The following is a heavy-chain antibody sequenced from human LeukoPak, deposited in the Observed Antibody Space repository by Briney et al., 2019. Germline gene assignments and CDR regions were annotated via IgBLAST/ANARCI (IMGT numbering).Heavy chain of an antibody. V-gene: IGHV5-10-1*01. D-gene: IGHD4-17*01. CDR1: GYSFTNYW. Sequence: GGSLKISCKGSGYSFTNYWITWVRQMPGKGLEWVGRIDPRDSYTSYSPSFQGHVTISADKSISTAYLQWTSLKASDTAMYYCARLYKLTTLDYWGQGTQVTVSS. J-gene: IGHJ4*02. CDR2: IDPRDSYT. CDR3: ARLYKLTTLDY.